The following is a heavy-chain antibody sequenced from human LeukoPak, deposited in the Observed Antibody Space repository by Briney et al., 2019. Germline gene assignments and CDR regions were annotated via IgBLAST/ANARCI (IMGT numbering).Heavy chain of an antibody. CDR3: ASRFILAVAGTSDFDY. J-gene: IGHJ4*02. Sequence: GGSLCFSGAASGFTVSSNYMSWVRQAPGKGLEWVSVIYSGGSTYYADSVKGRFTISRDNYKNTLYLQMNSLRAEDTAVYYCASRFILAVAGTSDFDYWGQGTLVTVSS. CDR1: GFTVSSNY. CDR2: IYSGGST. V-gene: IGHV3-53*01. D-gene: IGHD6-19*01.